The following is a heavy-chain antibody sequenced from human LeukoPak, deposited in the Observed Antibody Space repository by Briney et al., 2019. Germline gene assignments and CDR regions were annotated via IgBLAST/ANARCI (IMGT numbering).Heavy chain of an antibody. CDR1: GFTFSSYW. J-gene: IGHJ4*02. CDR2: IKQDGSEK. V-gene: IGHV3-7*04. Sequence: GGSLRLSCAASGFTFSSYWMSWVRQAPGKGLEWVANIKQDGSEKYYVDSVKGRFTISRDNAKNSLYLQMNSLRAEDTAVYYCARDLRAAAGTGFDYWGQGTRVTVSS. D-gene: IGHD6-13*01. CDR3: ARDLRAAAGTGFDY.